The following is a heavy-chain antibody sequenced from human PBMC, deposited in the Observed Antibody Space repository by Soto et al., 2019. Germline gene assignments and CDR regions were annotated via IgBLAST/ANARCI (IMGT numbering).Heavy chain of an antibody. CDR1: GFTFSSYA. V-gene: IGHV3-23*01. CDR2: ISGSGGST. J-gene: IGHJ4*02. CDR3: AKEYDSSGYYPDY. D-gene: IGHD3-22*01. Sequence: GRSLRLSCAASGFTFSSYAMTWFRQAPGKGLEWVSVISGSGGSTYFADSVKGRFTISRDNSKNTLYLQMSSLRAEDTALYYYAKEYDSSGYYPDYWGQGTLVTVSS.